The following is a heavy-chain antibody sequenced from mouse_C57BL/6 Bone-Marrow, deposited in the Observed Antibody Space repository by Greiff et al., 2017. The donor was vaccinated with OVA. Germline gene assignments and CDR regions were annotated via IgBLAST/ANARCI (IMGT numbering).Heavy chain of an antibody. D-gene: IGHD2-12*01. V-gene: IGHV5-4*01. CDR2: ISDGGSYT. J-gene: IGHJ3*01. CDR1: GFTFSSYA. Sequence: EVQLVESGGGLVKPGGSLKLSCAASGFTFSSYAMSWVRQTPEKRLEWVATISDGGSYTYYPDNVKGRFTISRDNAKNNLYLQMSHLKSEDTAMYYCARDRGYYTLFAYWGQGTLVTVSA. CDR3: ARDRGYYTLFAY.